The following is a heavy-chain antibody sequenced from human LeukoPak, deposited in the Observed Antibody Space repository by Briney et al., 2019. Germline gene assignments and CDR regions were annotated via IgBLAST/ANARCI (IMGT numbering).Heavy chain of an antibody. CDR2: VDPEDGET. CDR1: GYTLTDYY. D-gene: IGHD4-11*01. V-gene: IGHV1-69-2*01. CDR3: ATVPTVTKNPPGY. Sequence: ASVKVSCKVSGYTLTDYYMHWVQQAPGKGLEWMGLVDPEDGETIYAEKFQGRVTITADTSTDTAYMELSSLRSEDTAVYYCATVPTVTKNPPGYWGQGTLVTVSS. J-gene: IGHJ4*02.